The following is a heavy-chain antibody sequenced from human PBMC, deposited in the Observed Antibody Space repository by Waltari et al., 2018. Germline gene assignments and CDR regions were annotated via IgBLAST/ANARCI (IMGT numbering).Heavy chain of an antibody. Sequence: QLQLQESGPGLVKPSETLSLTCPVSGGSISRTNYYWGWIRQPPGKGLEWIGSIYYSGNTYYKPSLKSRLTISVDTSKNQFSLKLSSVTAADTAVYYCAKSTDSKGYYFYWFFDLWGRGTLVTVSS. V-gene: IGHV4-39*07. CDR1: GGSISRTNYY. CDR3: AKSTDSKGYYFYWFFDL. D-gene: IGHD3-22*01. CDR2: IYYSGNT. J-gene: IGHJ2*01.